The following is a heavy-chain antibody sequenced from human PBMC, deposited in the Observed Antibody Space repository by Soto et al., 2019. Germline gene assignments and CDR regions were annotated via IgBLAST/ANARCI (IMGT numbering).Heavy chain of an antibody. Sequence: QVQLVQSGAEVKKPGSSVKVSCKASGGTFSSYAISWVRQAPGQGLEWMGGIIPIFGTANYAQKFQGRVTINADESTSTAYMELSSLRSEDTAVYYCASDLKPMIPYSSGWYWFDPWGQGTLVTVSS. V-gene: IGHV1-69*01. CDR1: GGTFSSYA. CDR2: IIPIFGTA. D-gene: IGHD6-19*01. CDR3: ASDLKPMIPYSSGWYWFDP. J-gene: IGHJ5*02.